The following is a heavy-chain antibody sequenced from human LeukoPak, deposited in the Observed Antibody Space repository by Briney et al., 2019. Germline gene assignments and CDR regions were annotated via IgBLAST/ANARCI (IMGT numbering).Heavy chain of an antibody. V-gene: IGHV3-49*04. Sequence: GRSLRLSCSVSGLPFSDALSWVRQLPGKGLEWVGFIRISAYGATTEYSAPVKDRFSISRDDSNSLVYLQMNTLKTEDTAVYYCATHRPESHDIQFDYWGQGAQVTVSS. CDR3: ATHRPESHDIQFDY. D-gene: IGHD1-14*01. J-gene: IGHJ4*02. CDR1: GLPFSDA. CDR2: IRISAYGATT.